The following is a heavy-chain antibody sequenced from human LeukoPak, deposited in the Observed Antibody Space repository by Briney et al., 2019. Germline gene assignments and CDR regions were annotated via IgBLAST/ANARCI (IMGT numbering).Heavy chain of an antibody. CDR2: ISTNSRAT. V-gene: IGHV3-11*06. J-gene: IGHJ3*02. CDR1: GFIFSDYY. CDR3: ARAYSSSWYDAFDI. D-gene: IGHD6-13*01. Sequence: GGSLRLSCAASGFIFSDYYMSWIRQAPGKGLEWISYISTNSRATNYADSVRGRFTISRDNAKNSLYLQMNSLRVDDTSVYYCARAYSSSWYDAFDIWAKGQWSSSPQ.